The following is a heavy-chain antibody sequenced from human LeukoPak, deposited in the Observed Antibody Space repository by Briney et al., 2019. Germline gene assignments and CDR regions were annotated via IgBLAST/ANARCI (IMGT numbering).Heavy chain of an antibody. Sequence: SETLSLTCTVSGGSISSSSYYWGWIRQPPGKGLEWFGSIYYSGSTYYNSSLKSRVTISVDTSKNQFSLKLSSVTAADTAVYYCARTSRITMVRGVIIADHFDYWGQGTLVTVSS. D-gene: IGHD3-10*01. CDR3: ARTSRITMVRGVIIADHFDY. CDR1: GGSISSSSYY. J-gene: IGHJ4*02. CDR2: IYYSGST. V-gene: IGHV4-39*01.